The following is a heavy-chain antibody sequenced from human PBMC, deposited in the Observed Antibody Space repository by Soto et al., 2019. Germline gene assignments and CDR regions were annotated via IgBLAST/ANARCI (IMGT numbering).Heavy chain of an antibody. CDR2: VSAYNGNT. V-gene: IGHV1-18*04. D-gene: IGHD6-13*01. J-gene: IGHJ4*02. CDR3: ARDRSSSEY. Sequence: QVQLVQSGLEVKKPGASVKVSCKASGYTFKNYGISWVRHAPGQGLEWMGWVSAYNGNTDYAQKFQDRVTMTTDTSTNTAYMELRSLTSDDTAVYYCARDRSSSEYWGQGTLVTVSS. CDR1: GYTFKNYG.